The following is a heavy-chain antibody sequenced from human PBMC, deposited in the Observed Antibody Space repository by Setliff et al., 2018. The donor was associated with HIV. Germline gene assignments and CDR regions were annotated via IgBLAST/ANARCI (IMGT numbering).Heavy chain of an antibody. Sequence: SETLSLTCTVSGGSISSSSYYWGWVRQPPGKGLEWIGTIYYSGSTYYNPSLKSRVTISVDTSKNQFYLRLSSVTAADTAVYYCARHGSNWFDPWGQGTQVTVSS. CDR3: ARHGSNWFDP. D-gene: IGHD3-10*01. J-gene: IGHJ5*02. CDR2: IYYSGST. V-gene: IGHV4-39*01. CDR1: GGSISSSSYY.